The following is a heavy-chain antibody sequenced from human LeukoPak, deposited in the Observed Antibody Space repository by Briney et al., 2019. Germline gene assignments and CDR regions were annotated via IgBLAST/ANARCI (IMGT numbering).Heavy chain of an antibody. CDR3: AHKSARELLDY. D-gene: IGHD3-10*01. Sequence: SGPTLVKPRQTLTLTCTFSGFSLSTSGESVGCIRQPPAKALEWLTLLYLDDDERYSPSLNSRLTTTKDTSKNQVVLTMTNIDPVGTATYYCAHKSARELLDYWGQGTLVTVSS. J-gene: IGHJ4*02. V-gene: IGHV2-5*02. CDR2: LYLDDDE. CDR1: GFSLSTSGES.